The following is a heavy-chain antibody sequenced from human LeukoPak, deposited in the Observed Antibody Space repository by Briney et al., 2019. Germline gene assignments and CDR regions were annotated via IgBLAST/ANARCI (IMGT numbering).Heavy chain of an antibody. D-gene: IGHD3-3*01. CDR2: MNPNSGNT. J-gene: IGHJ4*02. Sequence: ASVKVSRKASGYTFTSYDINWVRQATGQGLEWMGWMNPNSGNTGYAQKFQGRVTMTRNTSISTSYMELSSLRSEDTAVYYCARRGYGFWSGSYSGFDYWGQGSQVTVSS. CDR3: ARRGYGFWSGSYSGFDY. CDR1: GYTFTSYD. V-gene: IGHV1-8*01.